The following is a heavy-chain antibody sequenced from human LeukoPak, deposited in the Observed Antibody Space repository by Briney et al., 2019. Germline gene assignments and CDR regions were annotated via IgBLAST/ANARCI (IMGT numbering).Heavy chain of an antibody. D-gene: IGHD5-12*01. CDR3: ARAGSGYSFDY. CDR2: VSHSGNT. CDR1: GGSVSTYY. J-gene: IGHJ4*02. Sequence: SETLSLTCTVSGGSVSTYYWSWIRQPPGKELEWIGYVSHSGNTNCNPSLKSRVTMSLDTSKNHFSLRLSSVNTADTAVYYCARAGSGYSFDYWGQGSLVTVSS. V-gene: IGHV4-59*02.